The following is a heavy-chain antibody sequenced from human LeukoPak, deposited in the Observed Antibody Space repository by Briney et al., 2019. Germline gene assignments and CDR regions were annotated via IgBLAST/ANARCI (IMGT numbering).Heavy chain of an antibody. Sequence: SETLSLTCTVSGGSISSYYWSWIRQPPGKGLEWIGYIYYSGSTNYNPSLKSRVTISVDTSKNQFSLKLSSVTAADTAVYYCARHKPSGSYPRVFAFDIWGQGTMVTVSS. V-gene: IGHV4-59*08. J-gene: IGHJ3*02. CDR2: IYYSGST. D-gene: IGHD1-26*01. CDR1: GGSISSYY. CDR3: ARHKPSGSYPRVFAFDI.